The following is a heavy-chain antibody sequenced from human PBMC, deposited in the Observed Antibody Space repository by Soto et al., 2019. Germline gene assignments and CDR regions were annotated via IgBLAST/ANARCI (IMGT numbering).Heavy chain of an antibody. CDR2: IYFDGNT. CDR1: GGSISSGDYY. Sequence: PSETLSLTCTVSGGSISSGDYYWSWIRQPPGKGLEWIGYIYFDGNTYYNPSLKSRVTISMDTSKNQVSLRLSSVTAADTAVYYCVRSSIAPRLFMYPFDYWGQGTLVTVSS. CDR3: VRSSIAPRLFMYPFDY. V-gene: IGHV4-30-4*01. D-gene: IGHD6-6*01. J-gene: IGHJ4*02.